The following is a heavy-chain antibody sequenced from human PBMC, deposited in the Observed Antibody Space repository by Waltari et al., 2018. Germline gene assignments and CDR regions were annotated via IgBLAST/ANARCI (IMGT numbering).Heavy chain of an antibody. CDR3: ARSNWGYYFDY. CDR2: IYYRGST. CDR1: GGSISSSSYY. V-gene: IGHV4-39*01. J-gene: IGHJ4*02. D-gene: IGHD7-27*01. Sequence: QLQLQESGPGLVKPSETLSLTCTVPGGSISSSSYYWGWIRQPPGKGLEWIGSIYYRGSTYYNPSLKSRVTISVDTSKNQFSLKLSSVTAADTAVYYCARSNWGYYFDYWGQGTLVTVSS.